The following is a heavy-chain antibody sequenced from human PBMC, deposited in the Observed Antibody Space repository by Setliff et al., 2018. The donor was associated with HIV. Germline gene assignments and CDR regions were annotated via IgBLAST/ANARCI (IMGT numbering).Heavy chain of an antibody. CDR1: GFTFSNYW. J-gene: IGHJ5*02. V-gene: IGHV3-7*03. CDR2: IKKDGGEI. Sequence: GGSLRLSCATSGFTFSNYWMDWVRQAPGRGLEWVATIKKDGGEIYYVDSVKGRFTISRDNARNLLYLEMSSLRAEDTAVYLCANLWEMGAWGQGTLVTVSS. D-gene: IGHD1-26*01. CDR3: ANLWEMGA.